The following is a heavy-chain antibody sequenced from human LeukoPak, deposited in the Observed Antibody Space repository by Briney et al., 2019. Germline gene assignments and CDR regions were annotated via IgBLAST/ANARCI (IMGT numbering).Heavy chain of an antibody. CDR3: ARTNYYGSGNYAKFDY. V-gene: IGHV4-38-2*01. D-gene: IGHD3-10*01. CDR1: GYSISSGYS. J-gene: IGHJ4*02. CDR2: IYHSGST. Sequence: SETLSLTCAVSGYSISSGYSWGWIRQPPGKGLEWIGYIYHSGSTYYNPSLKSRVTISVDTSKNQFSLKLSSVTAADTAVYYCARTNYYGSGNYAKFDYWGQGTLVTVSS.